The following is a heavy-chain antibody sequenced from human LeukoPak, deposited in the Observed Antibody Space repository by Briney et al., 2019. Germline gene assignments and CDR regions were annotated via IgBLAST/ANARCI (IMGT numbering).Heavy chain of an antibody. V-gene: IGHV3-48*01. J-gene: IGHJ4*02. CDR1: GFTFSTYS. D-gene: IGHD6-13*01. CDR3: AKDRDTWKGYSSSWPTRFDY. CDR2: FSSSSSTK. Sequence: GGSLRLSCAASGFTFSTYSMNWVRQAPGKGLEWISDFSSSSSTKYYADSVKGRFTISRDNAKNSLYLQMNSLRAEDTAVYYCAKDRDTWKGYSSSWPTRFDYWGQGTLVTVSS.